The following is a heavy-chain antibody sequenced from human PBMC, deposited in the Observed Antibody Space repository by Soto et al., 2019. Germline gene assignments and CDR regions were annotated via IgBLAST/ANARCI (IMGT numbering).Heavy chain of an antibody. CDR3: TRQLEYSSSSWSFVYWFDP. D-gene: IGHD6-6*01. Sequence: PGGSLRLSCAASGFTFSGSAMHWVRQASGKGLEWVGRIRSKANSYATAYAASVKGRFTISRDDSKNTAYLQMNSLKTEDTAVYYCTRQLEYSSSSWSFVYWFDPWGQGTLVTVSS. CDR2: IRSKANSYAT. V-gene: IGHV3-73*01. J-gene: IGHJ5*02. CDR1: GFTFSGSA.